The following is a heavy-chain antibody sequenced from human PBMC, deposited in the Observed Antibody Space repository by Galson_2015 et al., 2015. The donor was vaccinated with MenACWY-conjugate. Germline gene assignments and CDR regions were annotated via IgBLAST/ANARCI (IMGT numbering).Heavy chain of an antibody. V-gene: IGHV2-5*02. Sequence: PALVKPTQTLTLTCTFSGFSLTTSGVGVGWIRQPPGKALEWPALIYWDDDRRYSPSLRTRPAITKDTSRNQVVFTMANMDPVDTATYYCVHIVITYGGLSGDDAFDVWGLGTVVTVSS. CDR2: IYWDDDR. CDR3: VHIVITYGGLSGDDAFDV. J-gene: IGHJ3*01. CDR1: GFSLTTSGVG. D-gene: IGHD3-16*01.